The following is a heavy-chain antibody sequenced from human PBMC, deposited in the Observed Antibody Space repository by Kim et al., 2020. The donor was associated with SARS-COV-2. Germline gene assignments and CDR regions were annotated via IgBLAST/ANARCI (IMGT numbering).Heavy chain of an antibody. J-gene: IGHJ4*02. V-gene: IGHV3-7*01. CDR2: IKPDGSEK. D-gene: IGHD6-13*01. CDR3: RVGAAGRW. Sequence: GGSLRLSCAASGFSFGSNWMHWVRQTPEKGLEWVASIKPDGSEKYYVDSLKGRFTISRDNAKNSLYLQMNSLSAEDTAAYYCRVGAAGRWWGQGTLVTVS. CDR1: GFSFGSNW.